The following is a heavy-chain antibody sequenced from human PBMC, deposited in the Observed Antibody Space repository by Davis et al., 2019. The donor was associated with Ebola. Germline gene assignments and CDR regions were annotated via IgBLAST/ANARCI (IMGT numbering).Heavy chain of an antibody. J-gene: IGHJ3*02. D-gene: IGHD6-6*01. CDR1: GFTFSSYS. CDR2: ISSSSSYI. Sequence: PGGSLKLSCAASGFTFSSYSMNWVRQAPGKGLEWVSSISSSSSYIYYADSVKGRFTISRDNAKNSLYLQMNSLRDEDTAVYYCARDQGAIAARPSAFDMWGQGTMVTVSS. V-gene: IGHV3-21*01. CDR3: ARDQGAIAARPSAFDM.